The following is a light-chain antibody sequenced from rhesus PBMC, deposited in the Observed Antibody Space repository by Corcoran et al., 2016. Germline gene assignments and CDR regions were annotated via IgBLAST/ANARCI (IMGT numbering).Light chain of an antibody. V-gene: IGKV1-66*01. CDR1: QDINNY. J-gene: IGKJ3*01. CDR3: QQDKHFPFT. Sequence: DVQMTQSPSSLSASVGDRVTITCRARQDINNYLSWFPQKPGKAPKPLFYYATTLKTGVSSRFSGRRSGTYYSLTISSMQPADIATYFCQQDKHFPFTFGPGTKLEIK. CDR2: YAT.